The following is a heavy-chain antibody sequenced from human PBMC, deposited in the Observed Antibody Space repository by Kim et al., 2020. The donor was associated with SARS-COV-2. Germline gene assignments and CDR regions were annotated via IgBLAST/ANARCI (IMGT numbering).Heavy chain of an antibody. CDR3: VKERNAHKDGLSD. Sequence: GGSLRLSCAASGFNFADYTMHWVRHPPGRGMEWVSFINRHGATSPVDSVKGRFTISRDNSRNSLYLEMNFLRTEDSALCYCVKERNAHKDGLSDWGQGTRVTVSS. D-gene: IGHD2-2*01. J-gene: IGHJ4*02. CDR2: INRHGAT. CDR1: GFNFADYT. V-gene: IGHV3-43*01.